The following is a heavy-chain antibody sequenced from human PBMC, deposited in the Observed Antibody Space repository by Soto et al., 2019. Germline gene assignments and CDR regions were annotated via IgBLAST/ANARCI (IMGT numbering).Heavy chain of an antibody. CDR3: ARDLSVVFDF. J-gene: IGHJ4*02. D-gene: IGHD2-15*01. CDR1: GFTFNKYA. Sequence: GGSLRLSCTASGFTFNKYAMSWVRQAPGKGLEWVSAITDSGAASHYADSVKGRFTVSRDNSKNTLYLQMNSLRADDTAVYYCARDLSVVFDFWGQGTLVTVSS. V-gene: IGHV3-23*01. CDR2: ITDSGAAS.